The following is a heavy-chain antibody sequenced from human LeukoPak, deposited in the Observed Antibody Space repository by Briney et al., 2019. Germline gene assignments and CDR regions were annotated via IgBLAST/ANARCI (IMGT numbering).Heavy chain of an antibody. V-gene: IGHV4-4*02. CDR1: GGSISNTNW. CDR2: VNLQGST. J-gene: IGHJ4*02. Sequence: PSETLSLTCGVSGGSISNTNWWTCVRPPPGKGLEWIGDVNLQGSTNYNPSLRRRAAIAVDKYENLISMKLTSTTAAAAALYYAAREGGPYRPLDYSGQGTLVTVAS. CDR3: AREGGPYRPLDY.